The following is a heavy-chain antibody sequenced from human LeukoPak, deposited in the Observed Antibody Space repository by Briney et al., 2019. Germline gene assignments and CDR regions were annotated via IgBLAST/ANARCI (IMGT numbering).Heavy chain of an antibody. D-gene: IGHD5-12*01. J-gene: IGHJ4*02. Sequence: SETLSLTCIVSGGSISSSSYYWGWIRQPPGKGLEWIGSIYYSGSTYYNPSLKSRVTTSVDTSKKQVSLKLGSVTAADTAVYYCARLRGYSGYDYWGNCLDYWGQGTLVTVSS. CDR3: ARLRGYSGYDYWGNCLDY. V-gene: IGHV4-39*07. CDR2: IYYSGST. CDR1: GGSISSSSYY.